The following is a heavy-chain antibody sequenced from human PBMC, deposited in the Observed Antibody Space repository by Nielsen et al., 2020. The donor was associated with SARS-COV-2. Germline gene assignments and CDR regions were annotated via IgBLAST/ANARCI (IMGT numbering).Heavy chain of an antibody. CDR3: AKRSGYTSGWYGDY. CDR1: GLTFSTYS. Sequence: GESLKISCAASGLTFSTYSMMWVRQAPGKGLEWVSHISSSGSYTYYADSVKGRFTVSRDNSKNTLYLQMNSLRAEDTAVYYCAKRSGYTSGWYGDYWGQGTLVTVSS. D-gene: IGHD6-19*01. V-gene: IGHV3-23*01. CDR2: ISSSGSYT. J-gene: IGHJ4*02.